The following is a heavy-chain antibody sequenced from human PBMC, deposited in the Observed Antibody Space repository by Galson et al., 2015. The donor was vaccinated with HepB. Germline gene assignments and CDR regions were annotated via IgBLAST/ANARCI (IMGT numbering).Heavy chain of an antibody. V-gene: IGHV3-48*01. D-gene: IGHD4-17*01. CDR2: ISSSSSTI. J-gene: IGHJ5*02. Sequence: SLRLSCAASGFTFSSYSMNWVRQAPGKGLEWVSYISSSSSTIYYADSVKGRFTISRDNAKNSLYLQMNSLRAEDTAVYYCAREIEGDYAWFDPWGQGTLVTVSS. CDR3: AREIEGDYAWFDP. CDR1: GFTFSSYS.